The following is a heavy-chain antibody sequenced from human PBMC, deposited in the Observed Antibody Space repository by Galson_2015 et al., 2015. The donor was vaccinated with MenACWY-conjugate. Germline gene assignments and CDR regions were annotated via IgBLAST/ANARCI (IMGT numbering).Heavy chain of an antibody. CDR2: INQDGSEK. CDR1: GFTFSNHW. Sequence: SLRLSCAASGFTFSNHWMSWVRQAPGKGLEWVANINQDGSEKNYVDSLRGRFSISRDNARNSVFLQMTSLRDEDTAVYYCATGNVLFEHGGQGTLVTVSS. V-gene: IGHV3-7*03. J-gene: IGHJ4*02. CDR3: ATGNVLFEH. D-gene: IGHD1-14*01.